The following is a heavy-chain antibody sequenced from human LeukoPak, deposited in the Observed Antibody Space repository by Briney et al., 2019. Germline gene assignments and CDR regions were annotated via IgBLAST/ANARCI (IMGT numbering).Heavy chain of an antibody. CDR2: INPNSGVT. J-gene: IGHJ4*02. CDR3: ARGYYCTTTTCSMYCFDY. Sequence: ASVKVSCKASGYTFTAYYVHWVRQAPGQGPEWMGWINPNSGVTNYAQKFQGRVTMTRDTSISTAYMELTRLRSDDTAVYYCARGYYCTTTTCSMYCFDYWGQGTLVTVSS. D-gene: IGHD2/OR15-2a*01. V-gene: IGHV1-2*02. CDR1: GYTFTAYY.